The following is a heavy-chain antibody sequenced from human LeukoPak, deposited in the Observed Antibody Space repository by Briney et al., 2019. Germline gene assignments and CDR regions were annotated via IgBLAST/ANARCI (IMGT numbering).Heavy chain of an antibody. CDR3: ANKPAGPES. J-gene: IGHJ5*02. CDR2: ITASGDKT. D-gene: IGHD1-14*01. CDR1: GLIFSANA. V-gene: IGHV3-23*01. Sequence: GGSLRLSCAASGLIFSANAMAWVRQAPGKGLDWVSSITASGDKTYYDDSVKGRFTIFRDNSKNTLYLQMNSLRAEDTALYYCANKPAGPESWGQGTLVTVSS.